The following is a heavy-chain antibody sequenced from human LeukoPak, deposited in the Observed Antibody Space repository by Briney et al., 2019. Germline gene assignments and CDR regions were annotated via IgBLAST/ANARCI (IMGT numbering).Heavy chain of an antibody. CDR1: GFTFSNYW. Sequence: GGSLRLFCAASGFTFSNYWMTWVRQAPGKGLEWVANINRDGSERYYVDPVKGRFTISRDDAKSSLYLQMNSLRAEDTAVYYCARRNAMDVWGQGTTVIVFS. CDR3: ARRNAMDV. V-gene: IGHV3-7*03. J-gene: IGHJ6*02. CDR2: INRDGSER.